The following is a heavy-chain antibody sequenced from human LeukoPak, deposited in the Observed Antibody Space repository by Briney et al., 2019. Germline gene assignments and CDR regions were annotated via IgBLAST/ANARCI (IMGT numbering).Heavy chain of an antibody. D-gene: IGHD3-9*01. V-gene: IGHV5-51*01. CDR3: SRYEDTGYISYFEN. J-gene: IGHJ4*02. CDR2: IYPGDSDT. Sequence: GDSLKISCKGSGYNFSRHWIAWVRQMPGKGLEWMGIIYPGDSDTRYSPSFQGQVTISADKSISTAFLQWSSLKASDTAMYYCSRYEDTGYISYFENWGQGTLVTVSS. CDR1: GYNFSRHW.